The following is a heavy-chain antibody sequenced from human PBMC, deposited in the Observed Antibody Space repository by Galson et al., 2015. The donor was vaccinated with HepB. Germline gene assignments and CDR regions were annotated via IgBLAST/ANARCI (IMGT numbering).Heavy chain of an antibody. V-gene: IGHV1-69*10. CDR1: GGTFSSYA. D-gene: IGHD1-14*01. J-gene: IGHJ5*02. CDR3: AREKPSPEGPFRFDP. Sequence: SVKVSCKASGGTFSSYAISWVRQAPGQGLEWMGGIIPILGIANYAQKFQGRVTITADKSTSTAYMELSSLRSEDTAVYYCAREKPSPEGPFRFDPWGQGTLVTVSS. CDR2: IIPILGIA.